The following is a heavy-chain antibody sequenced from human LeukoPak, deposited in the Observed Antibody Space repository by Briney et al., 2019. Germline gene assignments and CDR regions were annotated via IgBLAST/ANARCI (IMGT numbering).Heavy chain of an antibody. D-gene: IGHD3-10*01. V-gene: IGHV4-34*01. CDR1: GGSFSGYF. J-gene: IGHJ5*02. Sequence: SETLSLTCAVYGGSFSGYFWTWIRQPPGKGLEWIGEINHSGSTNYNPSLKSRVTISVDTSKNQFSLKLSSVTAADTAVYYCARSDYYGSGSYLNCFDPWGQGTLVTVSS. CDR3: ARSDYYGSGSYLNCFDP. CDR2: INHSGST.